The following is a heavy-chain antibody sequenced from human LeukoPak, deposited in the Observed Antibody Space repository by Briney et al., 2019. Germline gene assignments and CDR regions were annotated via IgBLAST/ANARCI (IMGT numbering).Heavy chain of an antibody. V-gene: IGHV1-46*01. D-gene: IGHD2-15*01. J-gene: IGHJ5*02. Sequence: ASVKVSCKASGYTFTSYYMHWVRQAPGQGLEWMGIINPSGGSTSYAQKFQGRVTMTRDTSTSTVYMELSSLRSEDTAVYYCARSFSAATWGYNWFDPWGQGTLVTVSS. CDR1: GYTFTSYY. CDR3: ARSFSAATWGYNWFDP. CDR2: INPSGGST.